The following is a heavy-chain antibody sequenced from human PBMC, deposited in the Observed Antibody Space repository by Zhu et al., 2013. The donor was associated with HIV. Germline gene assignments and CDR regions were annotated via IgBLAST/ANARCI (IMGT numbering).Heavy chain of an antibody. V-gene: IGHV1-69*06. J-gene: IGHJ6*03. Sequence: QVHLVQSGAEVKKVGSSVRLSCTSSGGTFGKTGVFWLRQAPLTGLEWMGTFIPMLRTSNYAQKFLGRLIIDAETSGTVYMELRGLTADDTAVYYCARRGQQPSLYYYYYYMDVWGKGTTVTVSS. CDR2: FIPMLRTS. CDR1: GGTFGKTG. D-gene: IGHD6-13*01. CDR3: ARRGQQPSLYYYYYYMDV.